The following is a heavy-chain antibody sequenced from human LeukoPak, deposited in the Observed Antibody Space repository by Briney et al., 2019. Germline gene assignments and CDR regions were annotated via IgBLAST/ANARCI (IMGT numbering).Heavy chain of an antibody. D-gene: IGHD6-6*01. CDR2: IKQDGSEK. V-gene: IGHV3-7*01. CDR3: ARGVGYSSSTPPVWFDP. Sequence: PGGSLRLSCAASGFTFSSYSMNWVRQAPGKGLEWVANIKQDGSEKYYVDSVKGRFTISRDNAKNSLYLQMNSLRAEDTAVYYCARGVGYSSSTPPVWFDPWGQGTLVTVSS. CDR1: GFTFSSYS. J-gene: IGHJ5*02.